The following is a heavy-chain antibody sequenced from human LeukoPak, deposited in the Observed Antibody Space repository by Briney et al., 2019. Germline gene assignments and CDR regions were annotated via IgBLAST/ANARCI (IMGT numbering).Heavy chain of an antibody. V-gene: IGHV1-69*05. CDR2: IIPIFGTA. CDR3: ARDLEGDSSCGY. CDR1: GGTFSSYA. D-gene: IGHD6-13*01. J-gene: IGHJ4*02. Sequence: GSSVKVSRKASGGTFSSYAISWVRQAPGQGLEWMGGIIPIFGTANYAQKFQGRVTITTDESTSTAYMELSSLRSEDTAVYYCARDLEGDSSCGYWGQGTLVTVSS.